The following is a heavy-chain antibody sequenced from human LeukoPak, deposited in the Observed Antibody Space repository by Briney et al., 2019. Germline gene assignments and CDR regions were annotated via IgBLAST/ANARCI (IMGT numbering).Heavy chain of an antibody. CDR2: IKHDGSEK. CDR1: GFTFSSDW. V-gene: IGHV3-7*01. J-gene: IGHJ6*03. CDR3: AREHYFYYMDG. Sequence: PGGSLRLSCAASGFTFSSDWMSWVRQAPGKGLEWVANIKHDGSEKYYVDPVKGRFTISRDNAENSLYLQMNSLRAEDTAVYYCAREHYFYYMDGWGKGTTVTVSS.